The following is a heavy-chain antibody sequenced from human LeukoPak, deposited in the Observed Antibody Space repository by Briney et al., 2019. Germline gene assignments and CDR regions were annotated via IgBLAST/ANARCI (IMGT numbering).Heavy chain of an antibody. J-gene: IGHJ4*02. V-gene: IGHV3-13*01. D-gene: IGHD6-19*01. CDR1: GFTFSRHD. CDR3: AKTSAKYSSGWYTDY. Sequence: GGSLRLSCAASGFTFSRHDMHWVRQATGKGLEWVSAIGIAGDTYYSGSVKGRSTISRENAKNTLYLQMNSLRAEDTAVYYCAKTSAKYSSGWYTDYWGQGTLVTVSS. CDR2: IGIAGDT.